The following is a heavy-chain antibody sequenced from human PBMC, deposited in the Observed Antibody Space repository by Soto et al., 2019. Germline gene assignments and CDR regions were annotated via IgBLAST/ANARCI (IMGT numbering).Heavy chain of an antibody. CDR2: ISSSSSTI. CDR3: ARVLSARRSTEGYSSSSWVWFDP. J-gene: IGHJ5*02. Sequence: PGGSLRISCAASGFTFSSYSMNWVRQAPRKGLEWVPYISSSSSTIYYADSVKGRFTISRDNAKNSLYLQMNSLRDEDTAVYYCARVLSARRSTEGYSSSSWVWFDPWGQGTLVTVSS. V-gene: IGHV3-48*02. D-gene: IGHD6-6*01. CDR1: GFTFSSYS.